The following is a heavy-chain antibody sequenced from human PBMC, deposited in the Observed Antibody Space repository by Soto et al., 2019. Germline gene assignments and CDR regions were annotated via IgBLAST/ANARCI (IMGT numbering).Heavy chain of an antibody. Sequence: ASGKVSCKASGYTFTSYGISWVRQAPGQGLEWMGWISAYNGNTNYAQKLQGRVTMTTDTSTSTAYMELRSLRSDDTAVYYCAREPPTGLPYFDWYYTRDYYSYGMDVWGQVTRVTVSS. CDR2: ISAYNGNT. V-gene: IGHV1-18*04. D-gene: IGHD3-9*01. CDR1: GYTFTSYG. J-gene: IGHJ6*02. CDR3: AREPPTGLPYFDWYYTRDYYSYGMDV.